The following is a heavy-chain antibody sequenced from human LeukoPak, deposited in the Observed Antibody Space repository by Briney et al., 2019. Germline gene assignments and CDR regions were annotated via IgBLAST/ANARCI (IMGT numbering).Heavy chain of an antibody. Sequence: SETLPLTCTVSGGSISSSSYYWGWIRQPPGKGLEWIGSIYYSGSTYYNPSLKSRVTISVDTSKKKFSLKLSSVTAADTAVYYCARGPYCGAGGCYSRWFDPWGQGTLVTVSS. V-gene: IGHV4-39*07. CDR3: ARGPYCGAGGCYSRWFDP. J-gene: IGHJ5*02. CDR1: GGSISSSSYY. D-gene: IGHD2-15*01. CDR2: IYYSGST.